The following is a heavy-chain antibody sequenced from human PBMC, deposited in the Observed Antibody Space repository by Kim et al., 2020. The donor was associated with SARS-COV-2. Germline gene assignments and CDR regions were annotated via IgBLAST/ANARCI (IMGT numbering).Heavy chain of an antibody. D-gene: IGHD5-18*01. CDR3: ARDGGYNYILHYFDY. CDR2: ISYDGREQ. Sequence: VGSLRLSCEVSEFTFYDFGMHWVRQAPGKGLEWVAGISYDGREQYYADSVKGRFTISRDNSEDTLYLEMASLRADDTAVYYCARDGGYNYILHYFDYWGQGVLVSVSS. CDR1: EFTFYDFG. J-gene: IGHJ4*02. V-gene: IGHV3-30*03.